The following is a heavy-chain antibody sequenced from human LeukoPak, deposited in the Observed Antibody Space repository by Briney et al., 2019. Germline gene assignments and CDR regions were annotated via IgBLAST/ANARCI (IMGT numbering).Heavy chain of an antibody. J-gene: IGHJ5*02. V-gene: IGHV3-23*01. D-gene: IGHD6-13*01. CDR2: ISGSGGST. CDR1: GFTFSSYA. CDR3: AKDLEGSSWYADWFDP. Sequence: GGSLRLSCAASGFTFSSYAMSWVRQAPGKGLEWVSAISGSGGSTYYADSVKGRFTISRDNSKNTLYLQMNSLRAEDTAVYYCAKDLEGSSWYADWFDPWGQGTLVTVSS.